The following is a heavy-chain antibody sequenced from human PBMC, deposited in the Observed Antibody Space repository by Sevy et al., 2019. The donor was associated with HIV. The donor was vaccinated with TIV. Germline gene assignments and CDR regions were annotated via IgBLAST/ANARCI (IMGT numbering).Heavy chain of an antibody. Sequence: GGSLRLSCAASGFTFSSFGMHLVRQAPGKGLEWVAVIWYEGSTTYYADSVRGRFTISRDSSNNTLYLQMNSLRADDTAVYYCAATATHLDYWGQGTLVTVSS. J-gene: IGHJ4*02. D-gene: IGHD1-26*01. CDR3: AATATHLDY. CDR2: IWYEGSTT. V-gene: IGHV3-33*01. CDR1: GFTFSSFG.